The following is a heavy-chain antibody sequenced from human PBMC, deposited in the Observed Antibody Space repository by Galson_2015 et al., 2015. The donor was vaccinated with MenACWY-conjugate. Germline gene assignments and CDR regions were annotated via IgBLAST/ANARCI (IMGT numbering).Heavy chain of an antibody. CDR2: INEDGSDK. CDR3: ARGGK. V-gene: IGHV3-7*03. Sequence: SLRLSCAASGLRFSSQWLSWVRQAPGKGPECVASINEDGSDKSYMDSVKGRFTISRDNAQNSLSLQMNSLSVEDTAVYYCARGGKWGHGTLFTVSS. D-gene: IGHD4-23*01. J-gene: IGHJ4*01. CDR1: GLRFSSQW.